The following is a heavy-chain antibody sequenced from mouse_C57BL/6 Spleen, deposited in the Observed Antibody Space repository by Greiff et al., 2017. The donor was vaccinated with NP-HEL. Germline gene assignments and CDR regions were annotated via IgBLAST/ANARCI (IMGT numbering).Heavy chain of an antibody. Sequence: VQVVESGPELVKPGASVKISCKASGYAFSSSWMNWVKQRPGKGLEWIGRIYPGDGDTNYNGKFKGKATLTADKSSSTAYMQLSSLTSEDSAVYFCASLYDGYYRYVDVWGTGTTVTVSS. CDR3: ASLYDGYYRYVDV. CDR1: GYAFSSSW. J-gene: IGHJ1*03. D-gene: IGHD2-3*01. CDR2: IYPGDGDT. V-gene: IGHV1-82*01.